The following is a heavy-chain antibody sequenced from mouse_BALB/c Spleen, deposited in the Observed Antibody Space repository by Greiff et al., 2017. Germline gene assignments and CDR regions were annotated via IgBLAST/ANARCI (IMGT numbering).Heavy chain of an antibody. Sequence: DVQLQESGPDLVKPSQSLSLTCTVTGYSITSGYSWHWLRQFPGNKLEWMGYIHYSGSTNYNPSLKSRISITRDTSKNQFFLQLNSVTTEDTATYYCASTTMITTSFAYWGQGTLVTVSA. V-gene: IGHV3-1*02. J-gene: IGHJ3*01. CDR2: IHYSGST. CDR3: ASTTMITTSFAY. CDR1: GYSITSGYS. D-gene: IGHD2-4*01.